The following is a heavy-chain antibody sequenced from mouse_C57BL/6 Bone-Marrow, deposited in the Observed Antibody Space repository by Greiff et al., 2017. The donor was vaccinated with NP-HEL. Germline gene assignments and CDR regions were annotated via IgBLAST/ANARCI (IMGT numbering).Heavy chain of an antibody. D-gene: IGHD1-1*01. Sequence: VQLQQSGAELVRPGTSVKVSCTASGYAFTNYLIEWVKQRPGQGLEWIGLINPGSGGTYYAAKFKGKATLTADKSSSTAYMQLSSLTSEDAAVYFCARSTTVVAKGGWFAYWGQGTLVTVAA. CDR1: GYAFTNYL. CDR2: INPGSGGT. V-gene: IGHV1-54*01. CDR3: ARSTTVVAKGGWFAY. J-gene: IGHJ3*01.